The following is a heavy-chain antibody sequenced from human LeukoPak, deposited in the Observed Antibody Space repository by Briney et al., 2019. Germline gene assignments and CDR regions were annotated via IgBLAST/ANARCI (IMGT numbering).Heavy chain of an antibody. Sequence: GGSLRLSCTASGLTFGDYAMSWVRQAPGKGLEWVSFIRSKAYGGTTEYAASVKGRFIISRDDSKSIAYLQTNSLKTEDTAVYYCSRVRYCSGRSCYFGAFDIRGQGTMVTVSS. D-gene: IGHD2-15*01. J-gene: IGHJ3*02. CDR2: IRSKAYGGTT. CDR3: SRVRYCSGRSCYFGAFDI. V-gene: IGHV3-49*04. CDR1: GLTFGDYA.